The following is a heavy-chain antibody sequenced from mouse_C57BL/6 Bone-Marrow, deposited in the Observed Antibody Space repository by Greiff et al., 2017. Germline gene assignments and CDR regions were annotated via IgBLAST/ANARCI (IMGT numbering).Heavy chain of an antibody. J-gene: IGHJ1*03. V-gene: IGHV1-15*01. CDR2: IDPETGGT. Sequence: VQLQQSGAELVRPGASVTLSCKASGYTFTDYEMHWVKQTPVHGLEWIGAIDPETGGTAYNQKFKGKAILTADKSSSTAYMELRSLTSEDSAVYYWTRWGDLGYCDVWGTGTTVTVSS. CDR3: TRWGDLGYCDV. CDR1: GYTFTDYE.